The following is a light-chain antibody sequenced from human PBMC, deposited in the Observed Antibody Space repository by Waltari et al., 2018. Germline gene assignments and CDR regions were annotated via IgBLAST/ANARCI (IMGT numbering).Light chain of an antibody. V-gene: IGLV2-14*03. J-gene: IGLJ3*02. CDR3: SSFTRTNSWV. Sequence: HSALAQPASVSGSPGQSIPLPCTGTSSDVGGYNHVSWYQQHPGKAPRLMIYDVNNRPSGVSNRFSGSKSGNTASLTISGLQAEDEADYYCSSFTRTNSWVFGGGTKLTVL. CDR2: DVN. CDR1: SSDVGGYNH.